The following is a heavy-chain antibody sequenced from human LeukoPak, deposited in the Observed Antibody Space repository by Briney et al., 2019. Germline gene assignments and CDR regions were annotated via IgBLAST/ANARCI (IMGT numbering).Heavy chain of an antibody. J-gene: IGHJ4*02. D-gene: IGHD2-15*01. Sequence: PGGSLRLSCAASGFTLSDYWMTWVRQAPGKGLEWVANIRQDGSEKYHVDSVKGRFTISRDNAKNSVYLQMNSLRAEDTAVYYCARISCSRSSCYGVYDYWGQGSLVTVSS. CDR2: IRQDGSEK. CDR1: GFTLSDYW. V-gene: IGHV3-7*01. CDR3: ARISCSRSSCYGVYDY.